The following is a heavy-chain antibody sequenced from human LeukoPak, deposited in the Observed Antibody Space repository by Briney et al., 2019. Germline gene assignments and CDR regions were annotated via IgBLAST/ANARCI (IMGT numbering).Heavy chain of an antibody. D-gene: IGHD3-9*01. Sequence: PGGSLRLSCAASGFTFSSYEMNWVRQAPGKGLEWVSYISSSGSTIYYADSVKGRFTISRDNAKNSPYLQMNSLRAEDTAVYYCARVGYDILTGYYYYYYGMDVWGQGTTVTVSS. CDR3: ARVGYDILTGYYYYYYGMDV. V-gene: IGHV3-48*03. J-gene: IGHJ6*02. CDR2: ISSSGSTI. CDR1: GFTFSSYE.